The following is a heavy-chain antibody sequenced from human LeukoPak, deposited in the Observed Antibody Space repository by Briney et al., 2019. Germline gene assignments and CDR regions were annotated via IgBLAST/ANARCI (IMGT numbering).Heavy chain of an antibody. Sequence: PSETLSLTCAVSGYSISSGYYWGWIRQPPGKGLEWIGTIYYSGSTYYNPSLKSRVTISVDTSKNQFSMNLSSVTAADTAVYYCARHLGFGSYNAFDIWGQGTMVTVSS. CDR2: IYYSGST. CDR1: GYSISSGYY. J-gene: IGHJ3*02. CDR3: ARHLGFGSYNAFDI. V-gene: IGHV4-38-2*01. D-gene: IGHD3-10*01.